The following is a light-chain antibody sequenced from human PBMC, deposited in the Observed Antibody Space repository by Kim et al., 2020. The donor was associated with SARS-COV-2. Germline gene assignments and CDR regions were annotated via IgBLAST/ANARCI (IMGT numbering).Light chain of an antibody. CDR3: QQSYSTLS. CDR2: SAS. CDR1: QRIGSY. Sequence: DIEMTQSPSSLSASVGDRVTITCRASQRIGSYVNWYQQKPGKAPNLLIYSASTLQSGVPSRFRGSGSGTDFTLTISSLQPEDFAIYYCQQSYSTLSFGGRTKLEI. J-gene: IGKJ4*01. V-gene: IGKV1-39*01.